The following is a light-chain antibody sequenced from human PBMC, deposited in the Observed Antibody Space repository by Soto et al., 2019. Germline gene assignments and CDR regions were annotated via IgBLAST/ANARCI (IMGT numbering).Light chain of an antibody. CDR1: QSISGN. V-gene: IGKV3-15*01. Sequence: EIVMTQSPATLSVSPGESATLSCRASQSISGNLAWYQQKPGLAPRLLIYHTSTRATGVPARFSGSGSGTEFSLTISRLEPEDFAVFHCQQYGSSPITFGQGTRLEI. J-gene: IGKJ5*01. CDR3: QQYGSSPIT. CDR2: HTS.